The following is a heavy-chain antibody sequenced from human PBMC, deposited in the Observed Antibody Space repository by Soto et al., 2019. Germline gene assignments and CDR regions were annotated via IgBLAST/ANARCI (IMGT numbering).Heavy chain of an antibody. CDR1: GYSISSGYY. Sequence: LSLTCAVSGYSISSGYYWGWVRQPPGKGLEWIGSIYHSGSTYYNPSLKSRVTISVDTSKNQFSLKLSSVTAADTAVYYCARAYCSGGSCFRWYWGQGTLVTVSS. V-gene: IGHV4-38-2*01. J-gene: IGHJ4*02. CDR3: ARAYCSGGSCFRWY. D-gene: IGHD2-15*01. CDR2: IYHSGST.